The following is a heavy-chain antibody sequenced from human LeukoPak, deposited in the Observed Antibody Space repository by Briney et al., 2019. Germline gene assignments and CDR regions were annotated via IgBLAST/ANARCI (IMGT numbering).Heavy chain of an antibody. V-gene: IGHV3-7*01. CDR2: INKDATEK. J-gene: IGHJ6*04. CDR3: AIFGGVVPGNLLL. D-gene: IGHD2-8*02. CDR1: EFTSSAFW. Sequence: PGGSLRLSCAASEFTSSAFWMSWVRRPPGKGLEWVANINKDATEKEYVDSVKGRFSIFRDNAKNSVFLQMNSLRVEDTAVYYCAIFGGVVPGNLLLWGNGTTVIVCS.